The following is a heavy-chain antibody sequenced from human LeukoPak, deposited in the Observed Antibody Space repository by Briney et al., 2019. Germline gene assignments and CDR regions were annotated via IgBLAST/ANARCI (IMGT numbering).Heavy chain of an antibody. Sequence: SQTLSLTCTVSGGSISSGGYYWSWIRQHPGKGLEWIGYIYYSGSTYYNPSLKSRVTISVDTSKNQFSLKLSSVTAADTAVYYCARDGTSTTGTTQERRVNYWGQGTLVTVSS. D-gene: IGHD1-1*01. V-gene: IGHV4-31*03. CDR2: IYYSGST. CDR3: ARDGTSTTGTTQERRVNY. J-gene: IGHJ4*02. CDR1: GGSISSGGYY.